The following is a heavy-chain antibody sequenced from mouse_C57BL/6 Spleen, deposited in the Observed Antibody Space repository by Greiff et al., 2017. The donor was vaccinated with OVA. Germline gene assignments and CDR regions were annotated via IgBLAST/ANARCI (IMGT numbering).Heavy chain of an antibody. CDR2: INPGSGGT. Sequence: QVQLQQSGAELVRPGTSVKVSCKASGYAFTNYLIEWVKQRPGQGLEWIGVINPGSGGTNYNEKFKGKATLTADKSSSTAYMQLSSLTSEDSAVYFCARKGLFFDVWGTGTTVTVSS. CDR1: GYAFTNYL. J-gene: IGHJ1*03. CDR3: ARKGLFFDV. V-gene: IGHV1-54*01.